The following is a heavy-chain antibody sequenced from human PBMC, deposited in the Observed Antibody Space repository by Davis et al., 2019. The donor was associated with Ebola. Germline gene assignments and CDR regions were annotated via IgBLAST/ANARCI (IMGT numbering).Heavy chain of an antibody. Sequence: GSLRLSCAVYGGSFSGYYWSWIRQPPGKGLEWIGYIYYSGSTNYNPSLKSRVTISVDTSKNQFSLKLSSVTAADTAVYYCARTGTGEDFDYWGQGTLVTVSS. V-gene: IGHV4-59*08. CDR3: ARTGTGEDFDY. D-gene: IGHD7-27*01. CDR2: IYYSGST. CDR1: GGSFSGYY. J-gene: IGHJ4*02.